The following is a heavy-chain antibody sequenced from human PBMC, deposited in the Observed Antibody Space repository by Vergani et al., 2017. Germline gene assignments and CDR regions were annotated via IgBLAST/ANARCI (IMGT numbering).Heavy chain of an antibody. CDR1: GASIRSRNYY. CDR3: ARHSTVEWLVKLGWIDP. Sequence: QLQLQESGPGLVKPSATLSLTCSVSGASIRSRNYYWGWIRQPPGKGLEWIASIYYSGSTYDNPSLKSRVTISVDTSKNQFSLKLSSVTAADTAVYFCARHSTVEWLVKLGWIDPWGQGILVTVSS. D-gene: IGHD6-19*01. CDR2: IYYSGST. J-gene: IGHJ5*02. V-gene: IGHV4-39*01.